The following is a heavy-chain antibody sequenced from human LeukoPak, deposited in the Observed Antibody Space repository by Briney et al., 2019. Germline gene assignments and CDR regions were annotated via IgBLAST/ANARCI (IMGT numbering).Heavy chain of an antibody. V-gene: IGHV4-59*01. CDR2: IYYTGST. J-gene: IGHJ6*02. CDR3: ARDSGLDV. Sequence: SETLSLTCTVSGGSISTYYWSWIRQSPGKGLEWIGYIYYTGSTNYNPSLKSRVTISVDTPKNQFSLKLSSVTAADTAVYYCARDSGLDVWGQGTTVTVSS. CDR1: GGSISTYY. D-gene: IGHD3-10*01.